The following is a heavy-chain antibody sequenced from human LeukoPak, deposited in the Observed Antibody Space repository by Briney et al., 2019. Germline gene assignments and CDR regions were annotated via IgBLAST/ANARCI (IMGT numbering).Heavy chain of an antibody. CDR3: ARDGTSVMVDFDY. Sequence: GAPVKVSCKASGYTFTDYYMYWVRQAPGQGLEWMGWINPNSGGTNYAQKFQGRVTMTRDTSISTAYMELSRLRSDDTAVYYCARDGTSVMVDFDYWGQGTLVTVSS. CDR2: INPNSGGT. J-gene: IGHJ4*02. V-gene: IGHV1-2*02. CDR1: GYTFTDYY. D-gene: IGHD5-18*01.